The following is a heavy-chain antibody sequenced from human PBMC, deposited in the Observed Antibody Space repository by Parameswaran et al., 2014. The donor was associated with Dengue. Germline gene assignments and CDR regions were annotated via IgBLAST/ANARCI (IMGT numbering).Heavy chain of an antibody. D-gene: IGHD3-22*01. Sequence: VRQMPGKGLEWVSVIYSGGSTYYADSVKGRFTISRDNSKNTLYLQMNSLRAEDTAVYYCARAWGSSGYYYDYWGQGTLVTVSS. CDR2: IYSGGST. V-gene: IGHV3-53*01. J-gene: IGHJ4*02. CDR3: ARAWGSSGYYYDY.